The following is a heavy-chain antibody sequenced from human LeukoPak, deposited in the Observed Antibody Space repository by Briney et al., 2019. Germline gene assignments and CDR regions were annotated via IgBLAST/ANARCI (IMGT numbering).Heavy chain of an antibody. CDR1: GYTFTSYG. Sequence: GASVKVSCRASGYTFTSYGISWVRQAPGQGLEWMGWMSALNDNTNYQHKFQGRVTMTTDTSKNTAYMELRSLRSDDTAMYYCARDSALLNNGDWYGGSDYWGQGTLVTVSS. CDR3: ARDSALLNNGDWYGGSDY. V-gene: IGHV1-18*01. CDR2: MSALNDNT. J-gene: IGHJ4*02. D-gene: IGHD4-17*01.